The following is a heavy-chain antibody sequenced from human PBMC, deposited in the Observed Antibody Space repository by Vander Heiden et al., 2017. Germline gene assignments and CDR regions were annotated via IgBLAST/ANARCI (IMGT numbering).Heavy chain of an antibody. CDR3: ARESYDILTGYYRGNWFDP. CDR1: GGSISSGGYS. D-gene: IGHD3-9*01. Sequence: QLQLQESGSGLVKPSQTLSLTCAVSGGSISSGGYSGSWIRQPPGKGLEWIGYIYHSGSTYYNPSLKSRVTISVDRSKNQFSLKLSSVTAADTAVYYCARESYDILTGYYRGNWFDPWGQGTLVTVSS. V-gene: IGHV4-30-2*01. J-gene: IGHJ5*02. CDR2: IYHSGST.